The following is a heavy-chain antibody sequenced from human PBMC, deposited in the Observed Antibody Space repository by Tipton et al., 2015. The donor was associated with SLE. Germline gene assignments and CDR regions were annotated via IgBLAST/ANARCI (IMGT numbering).Heavy chain of an antibody. V-gene: IGHV4-34*01. Sequence: TLSLTCAVYGGSFSGYYWSWIRQPPGKGLEWIGEINHSGSTNYNPSLKSRVAISLDTSKNQFSLKLSSVTAADTAVYYCARAKNGYYSRYYMDVWGKGTTVTVSS. CDR2: INHSGST. CDR1: GGSFSGYY. CDR3: ARAKNGYYSRYYMDV. J-gene: IGHJ6*03. D-gene: IGHD3-22*01.